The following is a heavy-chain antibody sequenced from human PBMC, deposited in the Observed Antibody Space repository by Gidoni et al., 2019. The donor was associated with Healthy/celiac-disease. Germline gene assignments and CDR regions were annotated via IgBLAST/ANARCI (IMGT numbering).Heavy chain of an antibody. Sequence: KASGYTFTSYAMHWVRQAPGQRLEWMGWINAGNGNTKYSQKFQGRVTITRDTSASTAYMELSSLRSEDTAVYYCARDLSTGSYDSSGVFDYWGQGTLVTVSS. CDR3: ARDLSTGSYDSSGVFDY. J-gene: IGHJ4*02. CDR1: GYTFTSYA. D-gene: IGHD3-22*01. CDR2: INAGNGNT. V-gene: IGHV1-3*01.